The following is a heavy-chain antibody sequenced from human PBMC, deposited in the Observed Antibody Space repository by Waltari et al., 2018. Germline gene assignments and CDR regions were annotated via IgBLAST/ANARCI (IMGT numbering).Heavy chain of an antibody. CDR2: VHGSGKT. Sequence: HLQESGPGLVKPSGTLSLICVVSGDSMSPSHWWSWVRQPPGKGLEWIGQVHGSGKTNYNPSFASRVTVSLDTSTYHIALKVTSATAADTALYYCARDRGRGLYLDTWGRGILVTVSP. CDR3: ARDRGRGLYLDT. CDR1: GDSMSPSHW. J-gene: IGHJ4*02. V-gene: IGHV4-4*02. D-gene: IGHD2-15*01.